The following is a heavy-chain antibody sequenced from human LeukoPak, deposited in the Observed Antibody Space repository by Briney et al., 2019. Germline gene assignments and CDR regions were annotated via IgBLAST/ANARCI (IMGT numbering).Heavy chain of an antibody. V-gene: IGHV3-11*04. Sequence: GGSLRLSCTASGFTFDDYYIAWIRQPPGKGLDWVAYISSSGTATYYAESVKGRFTISRDNAKNSLYLQMDSLKAEDTAMYYCARPARSGSYIHWGQGTLVTVSS. CDR1: GFTFDDYY. J-gene: IGHJ4*02. CDR3: ARPARSGSYIH. D-gene: IGHD3-10*01. CDR2: ISSSGTAT.